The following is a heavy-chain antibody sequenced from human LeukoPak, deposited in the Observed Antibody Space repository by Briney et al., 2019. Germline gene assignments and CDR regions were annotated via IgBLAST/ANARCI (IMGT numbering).Heavy chain of an antibody. CDR3: ASRPADTTWYGVFLY. CDR1: GGSINSHY. D-gene: IGHD3-10*01. J-gene: IGHJ4*02. CDR2: IFNTWYT. V-gene: IGHV4-59*11. Sequence: SETLSLTCSVSGGSINSHYWSWIRQPPGKGLEWIGYIFNTWYTHYTPSLASRLTLSLDTSRAHFFLRLSSVTASDTAIYYCASRPADTTWYGVFLYWSQGTLVTVSS.